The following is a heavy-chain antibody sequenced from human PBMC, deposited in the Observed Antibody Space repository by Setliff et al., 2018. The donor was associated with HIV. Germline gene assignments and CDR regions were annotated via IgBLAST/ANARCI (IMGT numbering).Heavy chain of an antibody. V-gene: IGHV4-34*01. D-gene: IGHD6-19*01. CDR3: ARGVRDNSGWSSYYFDY. J-gene: IGHJ4*02. CDR1: GGSFSGYY. CDR2: INHSGRT. Sequence: SETLSLTCAVYGGSFSGYYWSWIRQSPGKGLEWIGEINHSGRTKYSPSLESRVTTSVDTSKKQFSLRLTSVTAADTDVYYCARGVRDNSGWSSYYFDYWGQGTLVTVS.